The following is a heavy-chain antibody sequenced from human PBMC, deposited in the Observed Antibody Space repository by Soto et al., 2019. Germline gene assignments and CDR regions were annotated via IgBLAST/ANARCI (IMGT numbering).Heavy chain of an antibody. CDR1: GGSISSYY. J-gene: IGHJ4*02. V-gene: IGHV4-59*01. CDR3: ARVPRDYGDYVWFFDY. CDR2: IYYSGST. D-gene: IGHD4-17*01. Sequence: SETLSLTCTVSGGSISSYYWSWIRQPPGKGLEWIGYIYYSGSTNYNPSLKSRVTISVDTSKNQFSLKLSSVTAADTAVYYCARVPRDYGDYVWFFDYWGQGTLVTVS.